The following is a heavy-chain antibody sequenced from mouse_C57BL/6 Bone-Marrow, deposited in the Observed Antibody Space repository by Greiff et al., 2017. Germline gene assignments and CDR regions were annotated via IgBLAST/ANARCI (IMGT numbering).Heavy chain of an antibody. CDR1: GYTFTSYD. V-gene: IGHV1-85*01. D-gene: IGHD1-1*01. CDR2: IYPRDGST. J-gene: IGHJ1*03. CDR3: ARDYGSSYWYFDV. Sequence: QVQLKQSGPELVKPGASVKLSCKASGYTFTSYDINWVKQRPGQGLEWIGWIYPRDGSTKYNEKFKGKATLTVDTSSSTADMGLHSLTSEDSAVYFCARDYGSSYWYFDVWGTGTTVTVSS.